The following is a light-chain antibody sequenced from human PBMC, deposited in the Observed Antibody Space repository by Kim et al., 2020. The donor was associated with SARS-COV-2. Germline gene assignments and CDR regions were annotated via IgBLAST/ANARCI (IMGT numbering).Light chain of an antibody. CDR1: SLRTYS. CDR3: SSRDSSGTQVV. V-gene: IGLV3-19*01. J-gene: IGLJ3*02. CDR2: AKD. Sequence: SSELTQDPAVSVALGQTVRITCQGDSLRTYSTNWCQQKPGQAPVLVIFAKDIRHSGIPDRFSGSSSGNTASLTIIGAQAEDEADYYCSSRDSSGTQVVIGGGTQLTVL.